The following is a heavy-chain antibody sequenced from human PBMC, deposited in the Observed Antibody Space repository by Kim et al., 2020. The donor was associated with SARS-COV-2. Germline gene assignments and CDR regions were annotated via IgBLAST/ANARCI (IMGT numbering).Heavy chain of an antibody. CDR2: ISGCGGST. D-gene: IGHD3-10*01. V-gene: IGHV3-23*01. Sequence: GGSLRLSCAASGFTFSSYAMSWVRQAPVKGLEWASAISGCGGSTYYADSVKGRFTISRDNSKNTLYLQMNSLRAEDTAGYYCAKNYGSGSYTSTPYLNWFDPWGQGTLFTVYS. J-gene: IGHJ5*02. CDR1: GFTFSSYA. CDR3: AKNYGSGSYTSTPYLNWFDP.